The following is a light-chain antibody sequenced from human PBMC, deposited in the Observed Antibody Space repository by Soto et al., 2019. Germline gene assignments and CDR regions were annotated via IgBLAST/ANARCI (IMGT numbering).Light chain of an antibody. CDR2: EVS. CDR3: SSYAGSNIVV. J-gene: IGLJ2*01. Sequence: HSALTQPPSASGSPGQSVTISCTGTSSDVGGYNYVSWYQQHPGKAPKVMIYEVSKRPSGVPDRFSGSKSGNTASLTVSGLQAEDEADYYCSSYAGSNIVVFGGGTKLTVL. CDR1: SSDVGGYNY. V-gene: IGLV2-8*01.